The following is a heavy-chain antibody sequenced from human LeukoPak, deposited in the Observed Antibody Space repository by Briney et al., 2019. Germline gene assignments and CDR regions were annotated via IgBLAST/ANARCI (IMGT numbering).Heavy chain of an antibody. CDR2: IYTSGST. J-gene: IGHJ4*02. D-gene: IGHD6-13*01. V-gene: IGHV4-61*02. CDR1: GGSISSGSYY. CDR3: ARDHGSSWYFDY. Sequence: SETLSLTCTVSGGSISSGSYYWSWIRQPAGKGLEWIGRIYTSGSTNYNPSLKSRVTMSVDTSKNQFSLKLSSVTAADTAVYYCARDHGSSWYFDYWGQGTLVTVSS.